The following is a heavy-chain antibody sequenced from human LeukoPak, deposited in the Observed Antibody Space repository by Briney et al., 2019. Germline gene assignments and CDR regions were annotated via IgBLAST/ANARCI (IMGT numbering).Heavy chain of an antibody. D-gene: IGHD5-18*01. CDR3: AHSRHTARVEN. J-gene: IGHJ4*02. CDR1: GFSLSSSGVG. Sequence: SGPTLVNPTQTLTLTCTFSGFSLSSSGVGVGWIRQPPGKALEWLALIYWDDDKRYSPSLKTRLTITKDTSKNQVVLTMTNMDPVDTGTHYCAHSRHTARVENWGQGTLVTVSS. CDR2: IYWDDDK. V-gene: IGHV2-5*02.